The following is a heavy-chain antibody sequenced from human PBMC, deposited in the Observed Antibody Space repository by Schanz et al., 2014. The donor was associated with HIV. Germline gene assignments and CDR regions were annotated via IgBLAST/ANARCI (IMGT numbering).Heavy chain of an antibody. J-gene: IGHJ4*02. CDR2: ISGYNGNT. CDR3: ASSRPMGLEIDF. CDR1: GYTFINYG. D-gene: IGHD1-1*01. Sequence: QVQLVQSGAEVKKPGASVKVSCKASGYTFINYGITWVRQAPGQGLEWMGWISGYNGNTNYAQKFQGRVTMTRDTSTSTAFMELRSLRSDDTAMYYCASSRPMGLEIDFWGQGTLVTVSS. V-gene: IGHV1-18*01.